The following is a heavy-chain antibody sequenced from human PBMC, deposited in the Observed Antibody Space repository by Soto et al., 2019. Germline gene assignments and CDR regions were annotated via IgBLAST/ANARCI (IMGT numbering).Heavy chain of an antibody. D-gene: IGHD2-21*01. CDR3: ARGCGCGGDSIDAFDI. CDR2: IYYSGST. CDR1: GGSISSGGYY. V-gene: IGHV4-31*03. J-gene: IGHJ3*02. Sequence: PSETLSLTFTVSGGSISSGGYYWSWIRQHPGKGLEWIGYIYYSGSTYYNPSLKSRVTISVDTSKNQFSLKLSSVTAADTAVYYCARGCGCGGDSIDAFDIWGQGTMVTVSS.